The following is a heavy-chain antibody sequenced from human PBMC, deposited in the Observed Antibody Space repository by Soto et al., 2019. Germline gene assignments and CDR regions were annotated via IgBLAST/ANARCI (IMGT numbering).Heavy chain of an antibody. D-gene: IGHD6-19*01. CDR2: ISSSSTTYT. CDR1: GFTFSSYS. CDR3: ARGMSGSGPSDFEF. V-gene: IGHV3-21*01. J-gene: IGHJ4*02. Sequence: EVQLVESGGGLVKPGESLTLSCAASGFTFSSYSMNWVRQAPGEGLEWVSSISSSSTTYTSYADSVKGRFTISRDNAKNSLYLQMNSLRAEDTAVFYCARGMSGSGPSDFEFWGQGTLVAVSS.